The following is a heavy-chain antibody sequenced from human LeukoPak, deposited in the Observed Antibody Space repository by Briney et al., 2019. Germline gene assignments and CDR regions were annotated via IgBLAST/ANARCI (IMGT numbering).Heavy chain of an antibody. D-gene: IGHD6-19*01. J-gene: IGHJ4*02. CDR2: LSYDGSNK. Sequence: PGGSLRLSCAASGFTVSSYAMHWVRQAPGKGLEWAAVLSYDGSNKYYADSVKGRFTISRDNSKNTLYLQMNSLRAEDTAVYYCARPKGQWLVLDYWGQGTLVTASS. CDR3: ARPKGQWLVLDY. V-gene: IGHV3-30-3*01. CDR1: GFTVSSYA.